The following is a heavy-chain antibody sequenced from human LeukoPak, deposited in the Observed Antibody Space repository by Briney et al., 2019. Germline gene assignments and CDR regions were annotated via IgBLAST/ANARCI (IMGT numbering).Heavy chain of an antibody. Sequence: GGSLRLSCAASGFTFSSYAMTWVRQAPGKGLEWVSSISPSGSTTYYADSVKGRFTISRDNSKNTLYLQMNSLRAEDTAVYYCVGFDYWGQGTLVTVSS. J-gene: IGHJ4*02. CDR3: VGFDY. CDR1: GFTFSSYA. V-gene: IGHV3-23*01. CDR2: ISPSGSTT.